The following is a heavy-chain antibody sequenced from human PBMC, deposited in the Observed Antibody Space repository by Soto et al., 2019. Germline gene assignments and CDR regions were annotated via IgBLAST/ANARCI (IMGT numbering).Heavy chain of an antibody. CDR3: AREVVVGYRYNFGKGV. CDR2: IYYSGST. D-gene: IGHD3-16*02. CDR1: RPTISSPGYY. V-gene: IGHV4-31*03. J-gene: IGHJ3*01. Sequence: SETLSLTCTLSRPTISSPGYYWISLRQHPGKALASIGYIYYSGSTYYIPSLQSRVTISLDTSKNQFSLKLSSMTDADAAVYYCAREVVVGYRYNFGKGVWGDGTRV.